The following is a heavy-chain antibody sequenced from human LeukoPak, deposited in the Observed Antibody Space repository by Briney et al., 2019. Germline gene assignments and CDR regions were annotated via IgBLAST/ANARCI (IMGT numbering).Heavy chain of an antibody. J-gene: IGHJ4*02. D-gene: IGHD1-1*01. CDR3: ARDIATVQHQD. Sequence: ASVKVSCKASGGTLSSYAISWVRQAPGQGLEWMGWISGYNGNTNYVQKFRGRVAMTADTSTSTVYTELRSLRSDDTAVYYCARDIATVQHQDWGQGTLVTVSS. CDR2: ISGYNGNT. V-gene: IGHV1-18*01. CDR1: GGTLSSYA.